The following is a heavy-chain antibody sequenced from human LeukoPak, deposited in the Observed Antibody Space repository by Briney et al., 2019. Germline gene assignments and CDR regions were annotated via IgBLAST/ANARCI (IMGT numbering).Heavy chain of an antibody. D-gene: IGHD6-19*01. J-gene: IGHJ4*02. CDR2: ISYDGSNK. Sequence: GGSLRLSCAASGFTFSSYAMHWVRQAPGKGLEWVAVISYDGSNKYYADSVKGRFTISRDNSKNTLYLQMNSLRAEDTAVYYCARVFPIAVSSGWYRGPFDYWGQGTLVTVSS. CDR3: ARVFPIAVSSGWYRGPFDY. CDR1: GFTFSSYA. V-gene: IGHV3-30-3*01.